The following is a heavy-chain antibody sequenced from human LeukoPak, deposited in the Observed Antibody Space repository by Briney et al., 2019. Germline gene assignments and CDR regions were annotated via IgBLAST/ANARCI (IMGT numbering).Heavy chain of an antibody. D-gene: IGHD2-21*01. CDR1: GYSISSGYY. V-gene: IGHV4-38-2*01. CDR2: IYHSGST. CDR3: ARHSADCGGDCWAFDY. J-gene: IGHJ4*02. Sequence: SETLSLTCAVSGYSISSGYYWGWIRRPPGKGLEWIGSIYHSGSTYYNPSLKSRVAISVDTSKNQFSLKVNSVTAADTAVYSCARHSADCGGDCWAFDYWGQGTLVTVSS.